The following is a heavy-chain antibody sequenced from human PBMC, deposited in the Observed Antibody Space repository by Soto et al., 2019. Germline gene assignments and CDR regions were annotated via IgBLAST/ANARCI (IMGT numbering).Heavy chain of an antibody. Sequence: QVQLVQSGAEVKKPGSSVKVSCKASGGTFSSYAISWVRQAPGQGLEWMGGIIPIFGTANYAQKFQGRVTITADESRRTPYMGLSSLSPEDPAVYNCAGDTARVPPGYGGQGPLVTVSS. CDR1: GGTFSSYA. CDR3: AGDTARVPPGY. CDR2: IIPIFGTA. D-gene: IGHD5-18*01. V-gene: IGHV1-69*01. J-gene: IGHJ4*02.